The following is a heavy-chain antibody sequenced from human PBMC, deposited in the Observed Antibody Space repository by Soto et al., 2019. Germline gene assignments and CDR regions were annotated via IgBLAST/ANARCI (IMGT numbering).Heavy chain of an antibody. D-gene: IGHD2-15*01. CDR3: ARRGVYCSGGSCYFHFDY. J-gene: IGHJ4*02. V-gene: IGHV1-2*04. CDR1: GYTFTGYY. CDR2: INPNSGGT. Sequence: QVQLVQSGAEVKKPGASVKVSCKASGYTFTGYYMHWVRQAPGQGLEWMGWINPNSGGTNYAQKFQGWVTMTRDTSISTAYMELSRLRSDDTAVYYCARRGVYCSGGSCYFHFDYWGQGTLVTVSS.